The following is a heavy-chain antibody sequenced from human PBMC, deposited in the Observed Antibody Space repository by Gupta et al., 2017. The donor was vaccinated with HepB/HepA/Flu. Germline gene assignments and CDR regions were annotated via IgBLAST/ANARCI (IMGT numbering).Heavy chain of an antibody. CDR1: GFTFSNYF. CDR2: MNQDGSEK. V-gene: IGHV3-7*01. Sequence: GQLVESGGDLVQPGESLRLSCAASGFTFSNYFMSWVRHAPGKGLEWVANMNQDGSEKNYVDSVKGRFVISRDNAKNLLYLQMNRLRAEDSAVYYCTKYCVKYICGTSNYMDVWGRGTTVTVSS. J-gene: IGHJ6*03. CDR3: TKYCVKYICGTSNYMDV. D-gene: IGHD2-8*02.